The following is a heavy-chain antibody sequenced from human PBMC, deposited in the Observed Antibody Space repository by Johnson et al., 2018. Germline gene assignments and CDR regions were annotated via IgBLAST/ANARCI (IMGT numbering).Heavy chain of an antibody. J-gene: IGHJ3*02. CDR1: GFTFRSFG. CDR3: ATFNSGWNAFDI. Sequence: QVQLVESGGGVVQPGRSXRLSCAASGFTFRSFGMHWVRQAPGKALEWVAIISYDGIGKYYADSVLGRFTVSRDNSKNTLYLHLKSLPTEDTAVYYCATFNSGWNAFDIWGQVTMVTVSS. V-gene: IGHV3-30*03. CDR2: ISYDGIGK. D-gene: IGHD6-19*01.